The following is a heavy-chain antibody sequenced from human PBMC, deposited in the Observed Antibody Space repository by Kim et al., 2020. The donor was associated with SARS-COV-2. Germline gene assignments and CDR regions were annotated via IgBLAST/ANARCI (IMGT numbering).Heavy chain of an antibody. Sequence: YSPSFQGQVTIPADKSISTAYLQWSSLKASDTAMYYCARSNTGTTYYFDYWGQGTLVTVSS. J-gene: IGHJ4*02. V-gene: IGHV5-51*01. CDR3: ARSNTGTTYYFDY. D-gene: IGHD1-1*01.